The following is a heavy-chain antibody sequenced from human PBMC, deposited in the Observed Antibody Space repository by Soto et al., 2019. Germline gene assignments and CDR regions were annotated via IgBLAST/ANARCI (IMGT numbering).Heavy chain of an antibody. CDR1: GYTFTSYA. CDR2: INAGNGNT. V-gene: IGHV1-3*01. CDR3: ARGDTIFGVVILDSDGMDV. J-gene: IGHJ6*02. Sequence: GASVKVSCKASGYTFTSYAMHWVRQAPGQRLEWMGWINAGNGNTKYSQKFQGRVTITRDTSASTAYMELSSLRSEDTAVYYCARGDTIFGVVILDSDGMDVWGQGTTVTVSS. D-gene: IGHD3-3*01.